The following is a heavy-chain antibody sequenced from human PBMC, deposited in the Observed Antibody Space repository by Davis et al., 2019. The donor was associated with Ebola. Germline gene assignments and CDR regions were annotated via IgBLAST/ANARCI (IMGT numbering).Heavy chain of an antibody. V-gene: IGHV3-30*03. CDR1: GFSFSSYG. Sequence: GESLKISCAASGFSFSSYGMHWVRQAPGKGLEWVAVISYDGSDKYYADSVKGRFTISRDNSRDTLYLQMNSLRAEDTAVYYCARDPPPYGGYPFDYWGQGTLVTVSS. D-gene: IGHD5-12*01. J-gene: IGHJ4*02. CDR2: ISYDGSDK. CDR3: ARDPPPYGGYPFDY.